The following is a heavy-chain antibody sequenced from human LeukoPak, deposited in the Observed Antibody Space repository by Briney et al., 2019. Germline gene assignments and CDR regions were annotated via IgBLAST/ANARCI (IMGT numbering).Heavy chain of an antibody. CDR1: GFTFSSYW. CDR3: ARGGGYFPMDV. Sequence: TGGSLRLSCAASGFTFSSYWMSWVRQAPGGGLEWVANIKQDGSEKYYVDSVKGRFTISRDNAKNSLYLQMNSLRAEDTAVYYCARGGGYFPMDVWGKGTTVTVSS. V-gene: IGHV3-7*04. D-gene: IGHD3-22*01. J-gene: IGHJ6*03. CDR2: IKQDGSEK.